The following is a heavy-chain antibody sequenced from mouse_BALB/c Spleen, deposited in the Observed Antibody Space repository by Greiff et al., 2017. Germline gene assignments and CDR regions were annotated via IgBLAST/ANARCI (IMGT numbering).Heavy chain of an antibody. Sequence: QVHVKQSGAELVRPGSSVKISCKASGYAFSSYGMNWVKQRPGQGLEWIGQIYPGDGDTNYNGKFKGKATLTADKSSSTAYMQLSSLTSEDSAVYFCASGSPFAYWGEGTLVTVSA. J-gene: IGHJ3*01. CDR2: IYPGDGDT. CDR1: GYAFSSYG. V-gene: IGHV1-80*01. D-gene: IGHD1-1*02. CDR3: ASGSPFAY.